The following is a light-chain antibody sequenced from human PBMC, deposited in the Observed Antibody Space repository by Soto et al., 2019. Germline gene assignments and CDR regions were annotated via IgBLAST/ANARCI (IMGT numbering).Light chain of an antibody. J-gene: IGKJ2*01. V-gene: IGKV1-5*01. CDR2: DAS. CDR1: QSIHRW. Sequence: DIQMTQSPSTLSASVGDRVTITCRASQSIHRWLAWYQQKAGKAPKVLIYDASSLDSGVPSRCSGSGSGTEFTLTISSLQPDDFATYYCQQYNTYPVTCGQGTKLEI. CDR3: QQYNTYPVT.